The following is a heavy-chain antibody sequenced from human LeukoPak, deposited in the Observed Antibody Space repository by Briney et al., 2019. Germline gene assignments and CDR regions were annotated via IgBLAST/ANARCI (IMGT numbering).Heavy chain of an antibody. CDR2: INAGNGNT. Sequence: GASVKVSCKASGYTFTSYAMHWVRQAPGQRLEWMGWINAGNGNTKYSQKFQGRVTITRDTSASTAYMELRSLRSEDTAVYYCARDLGGGIVATIFAYWGQGTLVTVSS. J-gene: IGHJ4*02. CDR3: ARDLGGGIVATIFAY. V-gene: IGHV1-3*01. CDR1: GYTFTSYA. D-gene: IGHD5-12*01.